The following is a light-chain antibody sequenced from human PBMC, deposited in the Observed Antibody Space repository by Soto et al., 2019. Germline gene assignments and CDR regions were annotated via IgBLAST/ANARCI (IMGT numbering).Light chain of an antibody. V-gene: IGKV3-20*01. CDR2: GAS. J-gene: IGKJ5*01. CDR3: QQYGSSPLIS. CDR1: QTVSITY. Sequence: VLTQSPGTLSLSPLESXTLXCRASQTVSITYLTWYQQKPGQAPRLLIFGASKRATGIPDRFSGSGSGRDFTLTISGLEPEDFAVYYCQQYGSSPLISFGQGTRLEIK.